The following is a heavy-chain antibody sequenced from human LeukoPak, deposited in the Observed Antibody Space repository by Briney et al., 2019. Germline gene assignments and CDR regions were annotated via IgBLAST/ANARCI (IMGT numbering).Heavy chain of an antibody. CDR3: ARDGSSWPTEGWFDP. CDR1: GGSISSSSYY. J-gene: IGHJ5*02. Sequence: PSETLSLTCTVSGGSISSSSYYWGWIRQPPGTGLEWIVSIYYSGSTYYNPSLKGRITISVNKTKNQFSLKVSSVTAADTAVYYCARDGSSWPTEGWFDPWGQGTLVTVSS. V-gene: IGHV4-39*07. CDR2: IYYSGST. D-gene: IGHD6-13*01.